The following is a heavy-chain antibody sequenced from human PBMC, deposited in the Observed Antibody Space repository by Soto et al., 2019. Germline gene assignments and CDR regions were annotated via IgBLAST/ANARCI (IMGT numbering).Heavy chain of an antibody. V-gene: IGHV1-2*02. CDR3: ARVKKQTNAFDI. J-gene: IGHJ3*02. CDR2: INPNSGGT. CDR1: GYTFTGYY. Sequence: QVQLVQSGAEVKKHGASLKVSCKPPGYTFTGYYMHWLRQTPGQGLEWMGWINPNSGGTNYAQKFQGRVTMTRDRSISPAYRELSRLRADDTAVYYCARVKKQTNAFDIWGQGTMVTFSS.